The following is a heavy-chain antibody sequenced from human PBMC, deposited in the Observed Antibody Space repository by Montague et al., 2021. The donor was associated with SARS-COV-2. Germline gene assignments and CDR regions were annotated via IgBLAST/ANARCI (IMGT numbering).Heavy chain of an antibody. Sequence: SETLSLTCSFSGGSIRSYYWSWIRLPPGKPLEWLGYIYYTGETNHNLSLKSRVTISVDTSRSQFSLRLTSVTAADTAVYFCARFWSGYVDKWSQGTLVTVSS. V-gene: IGHV4-59*01. CDR2: IYYTGET. J-gene: IGHJ4*02. D-gene: IGHD3-3*01. CDR3: ARFWSGYVDK. CDR1: GGSIRSYY.